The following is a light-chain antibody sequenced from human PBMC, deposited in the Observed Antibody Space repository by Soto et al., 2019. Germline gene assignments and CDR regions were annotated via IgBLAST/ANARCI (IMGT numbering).Light chain of an antibody. J-gene: IGKJ3*01. CDR1: QSVSVNS. V-gene: IGKV3-20*01. Sequence: EIVLTQSPGTLSLSPGERATLSCRASQSVSVNSLAWYQQKGGQAPRLLIYAASTMATGVPDRFSGTGSGTDFALTSSRLETDDSAVYYCQQYGGSPFTFGPGTKVDIK. CDR3: QQYGGSPFT. CDR2: AAS.